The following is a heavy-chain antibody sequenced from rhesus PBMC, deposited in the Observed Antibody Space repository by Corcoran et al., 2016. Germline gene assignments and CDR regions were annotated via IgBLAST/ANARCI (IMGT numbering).Heavy chain of an antibody. CDR2: ISGICGST. J-gene: IGHJ4*01. V-gene: IGHV4-93*01. Sequence: QVQLQESGPAVVKPSEILSLTCAVSGGSSSSSKWWSWISQPPGKELEWIGGISGICGSTQSNPPPRRRVTHSQHPSETQFSLKLSSVTAPDTAMYYCARGYGHFDYWGQGVLVTVSS. CDR1: GGSSSSSKW. CDR3: ARGYGHFDY. D-gene: IGHD5-42*01.